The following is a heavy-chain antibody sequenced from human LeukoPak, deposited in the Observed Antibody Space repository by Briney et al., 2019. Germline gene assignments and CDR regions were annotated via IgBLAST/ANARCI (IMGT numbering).Heavy chain of an antibody. CDR1: GFAFSAYW. D-gene: IGHD5-12*01. CDR2: INEDATTI. J-gene: IGHJ5*02. V-gene: IGHV3-74*01. Sequence: GGSLRLSCAASGFAFSAYWMHWVRQAPGKGLEWVSRINEDATTITYADSVKGRFIISRDNSKKSLYLQMNGLRGEDTAVYYCAKGPGARGHFNWFDPWGQGTLVTVSS. CDR3: AKGPGARGHFNWFDP.